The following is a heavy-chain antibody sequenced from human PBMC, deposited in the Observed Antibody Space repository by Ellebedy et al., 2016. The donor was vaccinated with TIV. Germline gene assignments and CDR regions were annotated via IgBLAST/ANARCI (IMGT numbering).Heavy chain of an antibody. D-gene: IGHD5-24*01. CDR2: IKPDGKKM. J-gene: IGHJ6*02. CDR1: GFTFSDYW. Sequence: GGSLRLSCAASGFTFSDYWMSWVRQAPGKGLEWVADIKPDGKKMYYVDSVKGRFTISRDNAKKSLFLQMSSLRAEDTAVYYCARKGDGYNYGYYYYGMDVWGQGTTVTVSS. V-gene: IGHV3-7*01. CDR3: ARKGDGYNYGYYYYGMDV.